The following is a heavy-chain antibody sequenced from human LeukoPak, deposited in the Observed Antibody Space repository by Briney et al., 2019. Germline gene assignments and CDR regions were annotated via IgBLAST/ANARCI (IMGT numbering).Heavy chain of an antibody. V-gene: IGHV3-48*04. Sequence: GGSLRLSCAASGFTFIYYSMTWVRQAPGKGLEWISYISSSGRTIYYADSVKGRFTITRDNAKNSVYLQMNSLSAEDTAVYYWARDRARATEGPELDYWGQGTLVTVSS. CDR1: GFTFIYYS. J-gene: IGHJ4*02. CDR3: ARDRARATEGPELDY. D-gene: IGHD1-26*01. CDR2: ISSSGRTI.